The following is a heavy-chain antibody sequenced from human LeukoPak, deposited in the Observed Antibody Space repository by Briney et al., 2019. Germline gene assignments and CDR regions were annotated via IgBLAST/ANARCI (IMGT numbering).Heavy chain of an antibody. Sequence: GESLKISCKGSGYGFTSYWITWVRQMPGKGLEWMGRIDPSDSYTNYSPSFQGHVTISADKSISTAYLQWSSLKASDTAMYYCATVTNMYYYYGMDVWGQGTTVTVSS. CDR3: ATVTNMYYYYGMDV. V-gene: IGHV5-10-1*01. CDR2: IDPSDSYT. CDR1: GYGFTSYW. J-gene: IGHJ6*02. D-gene: IGHD4-17*01.